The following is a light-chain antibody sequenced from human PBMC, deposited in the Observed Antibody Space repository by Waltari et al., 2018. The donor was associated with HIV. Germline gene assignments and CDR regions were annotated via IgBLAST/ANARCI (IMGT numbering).Light chain of an antibody. CDR1: QSVLYSSNNKNY. CDR3: QQYYSTPYT. V-gene: IGKV4-1*01. J-gene: IGKJ2*01. Sequence: DIVMTQSPDSLAVSLGERATINCKSSQSVLYSSNNKNYLAWYQQKPGQPPKLLIYWASTRESVVPYRFSGSGSGTDFTLTISSLQAEDVAVYYCQQYYSTPYTFGQGTKLEIK. CDR2: WAS.